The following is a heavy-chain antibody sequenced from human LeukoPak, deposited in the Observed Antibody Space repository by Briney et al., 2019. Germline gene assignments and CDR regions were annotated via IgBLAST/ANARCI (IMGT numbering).Heavy chain of an antibody. CDR3: ARDPRLRFLEWLNYFDY. CDR1: GFTFSSDA. J-gene: IGHJ4*02. Sequence: GGSLRLSCAASGFTFSSDAMRWVRQAPGKGLEWVSAISSSGGSTYYADSVRGRFIISRDSSKNTLYLQMNSLRAEDTAVYYCARDPRLRFLEWLNYFDYWGQGTLVTVSS. V-gene: IGHV3-23*01. CDR2: ISSSGGST. D-gene: IGHD3-3*01.